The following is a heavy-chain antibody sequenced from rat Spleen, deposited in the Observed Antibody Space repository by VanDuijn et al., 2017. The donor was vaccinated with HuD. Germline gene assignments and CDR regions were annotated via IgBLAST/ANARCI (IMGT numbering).Heavy chain of an antibody. CDR2: ISYEGDIT. V-gene: IGHV5-22*01. CDR3: ARHHYDGYYHGPVLGVMDA. Sequence: EVQLVESGGGLVQPGRSLKLSCVVSGFTFSDYYMAWVRQTPEEGLEWVASISYEGDITYFGDSVKGRFTISRDNAKSTLYLQMNSLRSEDTASYYCARHHYDGYYHGPVLGVMDAWGQGASVTVSS. D-gene: IGHD1-12*03. CDR1: GFTFSDYY. J-gene: IGHJ4*01.